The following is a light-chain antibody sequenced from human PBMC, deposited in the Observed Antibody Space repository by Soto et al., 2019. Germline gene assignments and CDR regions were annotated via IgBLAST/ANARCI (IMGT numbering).Light chain of an antibody. CDR3: QQYGSSPRT. V-gene: IGKV1-27*01. J-gene: IGKJ1*01. CDR1: QDISNY. CDR2: AAS. Sequence: DIQMTQSPSSLSASVGDRVTITCRASQDISNYLAWYQQKPGKVTKLLIYAASTLQSGVPSRFSGSGSGTDFTLTISRLEPEDFAVYYCQQYGSSPRTFGQGTKVEIK.